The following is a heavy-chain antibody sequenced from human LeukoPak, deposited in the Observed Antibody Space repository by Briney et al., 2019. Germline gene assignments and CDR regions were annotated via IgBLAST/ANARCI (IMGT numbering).Heavy chain of an antibody. J-gene: IGHJ6*02. CDR1: GFTFSSYE. CDR2: ISSSGSTI. V-gene: IGHV3-48*03. D-gene: IGHD3-10*01. CDR3: ARERGRGLWFGEPKYGMDV. Sequence: GGSLRLSCAASGFTFSSYEMNWVRQAPGKGLEGVSYISSSGSTIYYADSVKGRFTISRDNAKNSLYLQMNGLRAEDTAVYYCARERGRGLWFGEPKYGMDVWGQGTTVTVSS.